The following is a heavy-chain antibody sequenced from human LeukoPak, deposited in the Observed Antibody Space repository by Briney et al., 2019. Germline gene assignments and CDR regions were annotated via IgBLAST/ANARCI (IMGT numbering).Heavy chain of an antibody. D-gene: IGHD3-10*01. CDR3: ARDDWFGELYYYYGMDV. Sequence: GASVKVSCKASGYTFTSYAMNWVRQAPGQGLEWMGWINTNTGNPTYAQGFTGRFVFSLDTSVSTAYLQISSLKAEDTAVYYCARDDWFGELYYYYGMDVWGQGTTVTVSS. CDR2: INTNTGNP. V-gene: IGHV7-4-1*02. J-gene: IGHJ6*02. CDR1: GYTFTSYA.